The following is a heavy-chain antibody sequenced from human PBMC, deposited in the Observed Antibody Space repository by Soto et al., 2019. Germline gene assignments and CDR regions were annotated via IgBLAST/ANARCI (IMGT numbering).Heavy chain of an antibody. CDR3: ARGWERITIFGVLTMDDAFDM. CDR1: GYTFTSYD. J-gene: IGHJ3*02. CDR2: MNPNSGNT. V-gene: IGHV1-8*01. Sequence: ASGKVSCEASGYTFTSYDINWVRQATGQGLEGMGWMNPNSGNTGYAQKFQGRVTMTRNTSISTAYMELSSLRSEYKAVYYCARGWERITIFGVLTMDDAFDMWGQG. D-gene: IGHD3-3*01.